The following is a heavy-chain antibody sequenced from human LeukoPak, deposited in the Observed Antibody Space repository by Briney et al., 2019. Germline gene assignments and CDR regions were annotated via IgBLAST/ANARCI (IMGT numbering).Heavy chain of an antibody. CDR1: GGSISSSIYS. CDR3: ARHYLDILTGPYYFDY. J-gene: IGHJ4*02. D-gene: IGHD3-9*01. CDR2: IYYSGST. V-gene: IGHV4-39*01. Sequence: SETLSLTCTVSGGSISSSIYSWGWIRQPPGKGLEWIGSIYYSGSTYYNPSLKSRVTISVDTSKNQFSLKLSSVTAADTAVYYCARHYLDILTGPYYFDYWGQGTLVTVSS.